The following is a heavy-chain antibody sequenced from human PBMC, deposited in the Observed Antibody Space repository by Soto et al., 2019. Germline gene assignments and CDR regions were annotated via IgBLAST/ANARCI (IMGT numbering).Heavy chain of an antibody. V-gene: IGHV1-69*13. D-gene: IGHD3-22*01. CDR3: STYYYDSSGYYGIDY. J-gene: IGHJ4*02. CDR2: IIPIFGTA. Sequence: ASVKVSCKASGGTFSSYAISWVRQAPGQGLEWMGGIIPIFGTANYAQKFQGRVTITADESTSTAYMELSSLRSEDTAVYYCSTYYYDSSGYYGIDYWGQGTLVTVSS. CDR1: GGTFSSYA.